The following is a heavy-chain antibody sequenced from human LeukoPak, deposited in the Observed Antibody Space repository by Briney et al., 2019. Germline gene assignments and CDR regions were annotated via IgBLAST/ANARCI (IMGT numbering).Heavy chain of an antibody. J-gene: IGHJ6*03. CDR2: ISDSGSA. D-gene: IGHD4-17*01. CDR3: PRGRTGENTYVGGYYYMDV. V-gene: IGHV4-34*01. Sequence: WGALALTCAGFGVPFSDYLWTWIRQAPGKGLEWNANISDSGSANYNPSLKSQATISVHASGYQFSLELSSVTAADTSVYYCPRGRTGENTYVGGYYYMDVWGKGTTV. CDR1: GVPFSDYL.